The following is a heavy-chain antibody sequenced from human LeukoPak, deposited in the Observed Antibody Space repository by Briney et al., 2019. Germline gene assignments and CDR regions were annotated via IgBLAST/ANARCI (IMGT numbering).Heavy chain of an antibody. V-gene: IGHV4-34*01. D-gene: IGHD6-13*01. J-gene: IGHJ6*03. Sequence: SETLSLTCAVYGGSFSGYYWSWIRQPPGKGLEWIGEINHSGSTNYNPSLKSRVTISVDTSKNQFSLKLSSVTAADTAVYYCARGGRSEYSSSWYAYYYYYYMDVWGKGTTVTVSS. CDR3: ARGGRSEYSSSWYAYYYYYYMDV. CDR1: GGSFSGYY. CDR2: INHSGST.